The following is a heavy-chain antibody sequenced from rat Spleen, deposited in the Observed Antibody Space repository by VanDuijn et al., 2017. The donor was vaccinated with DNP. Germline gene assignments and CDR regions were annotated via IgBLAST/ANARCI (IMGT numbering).Heavy chain of an antibody. V-gene: IGHV5S23*01. J-gene: IGHJ2*01. D-gene: IGHD1-4*01. Sequence: EVQLVESGGGLVQPGRSLKLSCVASGFTFSNSDMAWVRQAPTKGLEWVASISTGGGNTYYRDSMKGRFTISRDNAKSTLYLQMDSLRSEDTATYYCAGRPPPTRGPFDYWGQGVTVTVSS. CDR1: GFTFSNSD. CDR2: ISTGGGNT. CDR3: AGRPPPTRGPFDY.